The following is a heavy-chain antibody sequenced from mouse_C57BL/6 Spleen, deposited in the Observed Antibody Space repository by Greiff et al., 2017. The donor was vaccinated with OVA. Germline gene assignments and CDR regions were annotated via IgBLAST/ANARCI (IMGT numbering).Heavy chain of an antibody. CDR1: GYSITSGYD. J-gene: IGHJ1*03. V-gene: IGHV3-1*01. CDR3: AREAYYSNYWYFDV. D-gene: IGHD2-5*01. CDR2: ISYSGST. Sequence: VQLQQSGPGMVKPSQSLSLTCTVTGYSITSGYDWHWIRHFPGNKLEWMGYISYSGSTNYNPSLKSRISITHDTSKNHFFLKLNSVTTEDTATYYCAREAYYSNYWYFDVWGTGTTVTVSS.